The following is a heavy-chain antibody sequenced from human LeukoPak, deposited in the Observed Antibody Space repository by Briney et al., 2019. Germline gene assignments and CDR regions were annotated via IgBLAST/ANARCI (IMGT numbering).Heavy chain of an antibody. CDR2: ISAYNGNT. J-gene: IGHJ5*02. CDR3: ARAGFLTIFGVALDGNWFDP. CDR1: GYTFTSYG. V-gene: IGHV1-18*01. Sequence: ASVKVSCKASGYTFTSYGISWVRQAPGQGLEWMGRISAYNGNTNYAQKLQGRVTMTTDTSTSTAYMELRSLRSDDTAVYYCARAGFLTIFGVALDGNWFDPWGQGTLVTVSS. D-gene: IGHD3-3*01.